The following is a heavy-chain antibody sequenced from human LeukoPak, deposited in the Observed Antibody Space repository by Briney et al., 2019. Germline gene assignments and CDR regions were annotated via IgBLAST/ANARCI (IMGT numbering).Heavy chain of an antibody. CDR2: ISSSSSYI. Sequence: PGGSLRLSCAASGFTFSSYSMNWVRQAPGKGLEWVSSISSSSSYIYYADSVKGRFTISRDNAKSSLYLQMNSLRAEDTGLYYCAKDQGSYYYDSSGYYSFESDAFDIWGQGTMVTVSS. CDR3: AKDQGSYYYDSSGYYSFESDAFDI. V-gene: IGHV3-21*04. D-gene: IGHD3-22*01. CDR1: GFTFSSYS. J-gene: IGHJ3*02.